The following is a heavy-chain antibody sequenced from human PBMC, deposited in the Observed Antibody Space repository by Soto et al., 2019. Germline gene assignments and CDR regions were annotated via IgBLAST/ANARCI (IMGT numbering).Heavy chain of an antibody. CDR1: GYTFSSYG. V-gene: IGHV1-18*01. CDR2: ISPYDDDT. Sequence: QAQLVQSGPEVKKPGASVKVSCKASGYTFSSYGISWVRQAPGQGLEWLGWISPYDDDTKYAQNLQGRVRMTTDTSTRTVYMDLRSLRSDDTAIYYCARGGYYDSSGSRNYHYYGIDVWGQGTTVTVSS. J-gene: IGHJ6*02. CDR3: ARGGYYDSSGSRNYHYYGIDV. D-gene: IGHD3-22*01.